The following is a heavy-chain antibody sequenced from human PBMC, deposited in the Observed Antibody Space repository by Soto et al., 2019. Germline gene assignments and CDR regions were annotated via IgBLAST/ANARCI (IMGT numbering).Heavy chain of an antibody. Sequence: ASVKVSCKASGFTFSNYYIHWVRQAPNRGLEWMGMISPMSNYTRYTQPFQGRVTMTRDTSTSTAFLELTKLTSEDTAVFYCVRADIQNFDHWGQGTLVTVYS. CDR2: ISPMSNYT. CDR3: VRADIQNFDH. CDR1: GFTFSNYY. J-gene: IGHJ4*02. V-gene: IGHV1-46*01.